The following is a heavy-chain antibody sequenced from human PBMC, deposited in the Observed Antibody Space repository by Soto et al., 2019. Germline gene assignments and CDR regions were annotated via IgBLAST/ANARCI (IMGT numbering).Heavy chain of an antibody. CDR2: INAGNGNT. J-gene: IGHJ6*02. V-gene: IGHV1-3*01. CDR1: GYTFTSYA. CDR3: ARRDDETFGPSYYYYGMDV. Sequence: ASVKVSCKASGYTFTSYAMHWVRQAPGQRLEWMGWINAGNGNTKYSQKFQGRVTITRDTSASTAYMELSSLRSEDTAVYYCARRDDETFGPSYYYYGMDVWGQGTTVTVSS. D-gene: IGHD3-16*01.